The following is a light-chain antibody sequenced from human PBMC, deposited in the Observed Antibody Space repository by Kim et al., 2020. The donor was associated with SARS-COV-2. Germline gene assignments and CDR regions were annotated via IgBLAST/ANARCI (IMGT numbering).Light chain of an antibody. CDR2: AAS. Sequence: SASVGDRVTITCRASQSISSYLNWYQQKPGTAPKLLIYAASSLQSGVPSRFSGSGSGTDFTLTISSLQPEDFATYYCQQSYSTPRTFGQGTKLEI. CDR3: QQSYSTPRT. CDR1: QSISSY. V-gene: IGKV1-39*01. J-gene: IGKJ2*01.